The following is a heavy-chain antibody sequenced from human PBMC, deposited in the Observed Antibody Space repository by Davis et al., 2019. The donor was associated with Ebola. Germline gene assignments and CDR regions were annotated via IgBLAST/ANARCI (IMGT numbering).Heavy chain of an antibody. CDR1: GFPVSANY. V-gene: IGHV3-53*01. CDR2: IYSGDNT. Sequence: GGSLRLSCAASGFPVSANYMNWVRQAPGKGLEWVSLIYSGDNTYYADSVKVRFTISRDSSKNTLYLQMHSLRAEDTAVYYCARDWEYTTTFEWGLARRGYYGMDVWGKGTTVTVFS. J-gene: IGHJ6*04. D-gene: IGHD1-26*01. CDR3: ARDWEYTTTFEWGLARRGYYGMDV.